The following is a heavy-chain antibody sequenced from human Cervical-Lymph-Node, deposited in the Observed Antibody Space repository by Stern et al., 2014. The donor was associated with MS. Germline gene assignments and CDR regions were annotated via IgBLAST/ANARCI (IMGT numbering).Heavy chain of an antibody. CDR3: ARDAEELAYDY. J-gene: IGHJ4*02. Sequence: VQLVQSGGGLVQPGGSLRLSCAASGFTFSAYGMNWVRQAPGKGLGWVSFISSSGTTIFYADSLKGRFTISRDNARNSLYLQMSSLGVEDTAVYYCARDAEELAYDYWGQGTLVTVSS. CDR2: ISSSGTTI. D-gene: IGHD1-7*01. V-gene: IGHV3-48*01. CDR1: GFTFSAYG.